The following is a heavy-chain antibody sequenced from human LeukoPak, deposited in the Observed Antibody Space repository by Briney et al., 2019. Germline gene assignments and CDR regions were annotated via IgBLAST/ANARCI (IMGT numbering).Heavy chain of an antibody. J-gene: IGHJ3*02. CDR3: ARVGAVAGLDAFDI. Sequence: GGSLRLSCAASGFTFSSYGMHWVRQAPGKGLEWVAVISYDGSNKYYADSVEGRFTISRDNSKNTLYLQMNSLRAEDTAVYYCARVGAVAGLDAFDIWGQGTMVTVSS. CDR2: ISYDGSNK. V-gene: IGHV3-30*03. D-gene: IGHD6-19*01. CDR1: GFTFSSYG.